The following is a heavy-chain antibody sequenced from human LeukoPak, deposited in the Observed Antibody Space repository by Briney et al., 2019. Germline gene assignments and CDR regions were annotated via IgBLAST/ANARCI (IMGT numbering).Heavy chain of an antibody. Sequence: SETLSLTCAVSGGSISSSNWWSWVRQPPGKGLEWIGEIYHSGSTNYNPSLKSRVTISVDKSKNQFSLKLSSVTAADTAVYYCAGGAHYYGSGSYISGFDPWGQGTLVTVSS. V-gene: IGHV4-4*02. J-gene: IGHJ5*02. CDR2: IYHSGST. CDR3: AGGAHYYGSGSYISGFDP. D-gene: IGHD3-10*01. CDR1: GGSISSSNW.